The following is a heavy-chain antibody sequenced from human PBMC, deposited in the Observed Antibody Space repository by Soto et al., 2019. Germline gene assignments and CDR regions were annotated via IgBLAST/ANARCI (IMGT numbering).Heavy chain of an antibody. CDR1: GFTFSSYG. CDR2: IWYDGSNK. V-gene: IGHV3-33*01. J-gene: IGHJ1*01. Sequence: QVQLVESGGGVVQPGRSLRLSCAASGFTFSSYGMHWVRQAPGKGLEWVAVIWYDGSNKYYAVSVKGRFTISRDNSKNTLYLRMNSLRAEDTAVYYCVRTLYDSSGYHHFQHWGQGTLVTVSS. D-gene: IGHD3-22*01. CDR3: VRTLYDSSGYHHFQH.